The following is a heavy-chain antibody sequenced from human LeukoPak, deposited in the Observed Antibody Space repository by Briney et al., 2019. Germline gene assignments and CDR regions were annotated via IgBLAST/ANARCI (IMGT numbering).Heavy chain of an antibody. CDR2: INWNGGST. J-gene: IGHJ4*02. CDR3: ARAQTYGDSRLLLDY. Sequence: GGSLRLSCVASGFTFSSYWMSWVCQAPGKGLEWVSGINWNGGSTGYADSVEGRFTISRDNAKNSQYLQMNSLRVEDTALYYCARAQTYGDSRLLLDYWGQGTLVTVSS. V-gene: IGHV3-20*04. D-gene: IGHD2-21*02. CDR1: GFTFSSYW.